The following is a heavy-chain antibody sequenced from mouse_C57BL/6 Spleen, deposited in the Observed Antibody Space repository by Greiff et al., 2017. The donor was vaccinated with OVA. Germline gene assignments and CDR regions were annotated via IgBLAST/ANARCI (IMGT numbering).Heavy chain of an antibody. CDR1: GYTFTSYW. Sequence: QVQLQQPGAELVKPGASVKLSCKASGYTFTSYWMHWVKPRPGRGLEWIGRIDPNSGGNKYNEKFKSKATLTVDKPSRTAYMQLSSLTSKDSAVYYCARAGITRAWCAYWGQGTLVTVAA. J-gene: IGHJ3*01. D-gene: IGHD1-1*01. V-gene: IGHV1-72*01. CDR2: IDPNSGGN. CDR3: ARAGITRAWCAY.